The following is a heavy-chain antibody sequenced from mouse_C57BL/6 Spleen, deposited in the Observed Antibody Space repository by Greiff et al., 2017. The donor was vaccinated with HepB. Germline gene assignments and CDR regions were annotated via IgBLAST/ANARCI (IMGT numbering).Heavy chain of an antibody. Sequence: VQLQQPGAELVKPGASVQLSCKASGYTFTSYWMHWVKQRPGQGLEWIGMIHPNSGSTNYNEKFKSKATLTVDKSTSTAYMQLSSLTSEDSAVYYCARQDYDYDGYFDYWGQGTTLTVSS. D-gene: IGHD2-4*01. CDR1: GYTFTSYW. V-gene: IGHV1-64*01. CDR3: ARQDYDYDGYFDY. J-gene: IGHJ2*01. CDR2: IHPNSGST.